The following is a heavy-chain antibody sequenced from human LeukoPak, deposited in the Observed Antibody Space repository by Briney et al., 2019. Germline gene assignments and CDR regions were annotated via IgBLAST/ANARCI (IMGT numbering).Heavy chain of an antibody. Sequence: GGSLRLSCAASGFTFSSYWMHWVRQAPGKGLVWVSRINSDGSSTSYADSVKGRFTISRDNAKNTLYLQMNSLRAEDTAVYYCARGTGSYRAYYFDYWGQGTLVTVSS. J-gene: IGHJ4*02. D-gene: IGHD3-16*02. V-gene: IGHV3-74*01. CDR3: ARGTGSYRAYYFDY. CDR2: INSDGSST. CDR1: GFTFSSYW.